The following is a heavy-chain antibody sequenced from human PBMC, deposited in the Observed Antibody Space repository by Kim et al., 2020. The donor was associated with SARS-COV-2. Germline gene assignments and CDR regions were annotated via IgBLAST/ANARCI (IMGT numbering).Heavy chain of an antibody. J-gene: IGHJ4*02. V-gene: IGHV1-69*13. D-gene: IGHD1-7*01. CDR3: ATLTGTTGGDFDY. CDR1: GGTFSSYA. Sequence: SVKVSCKASGGTFSSYAISWVRQAPGQGLEWMGGIIPIFGTANYAQKFQGRVTITADESTSTAYMELSSLRSEDTAVYYCATLTGTTGGDFDYWGQGTLVTVSS. CDR2: IIPIFGTA.